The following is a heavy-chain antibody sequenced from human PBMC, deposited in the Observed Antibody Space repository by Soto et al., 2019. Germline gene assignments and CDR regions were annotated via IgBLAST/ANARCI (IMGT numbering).Heavy chain of an antibody. J-gene: IGHJ5*02. CDR3: ARWWSGSRQGFDP. CDR2: IYYSGST. D-gene: IGHD3-3*01. Sequence: QVQLQESGPGLVKPSQTLSLTCTVSGGSISSGDYYWSWIRQHPGKGLEWIGNIYYSGSTYYNPSLKSRVTISVDTSKNQFSLKLSSVTAAGTAVYYCARWWSGSRQGFDPWGQGTLVTVSS. V-gene: IGHV4-31*03. CDR1: GGSISSGDYY.